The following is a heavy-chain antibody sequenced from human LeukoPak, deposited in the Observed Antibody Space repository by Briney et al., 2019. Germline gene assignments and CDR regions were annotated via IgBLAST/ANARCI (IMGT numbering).Heavy chain of an antibody. CDR3: ARVPQTNSSSSIDY. J-gene: IGHJ4*02. Sequence: ASVKVSCKASGGTFSSYAISWVRQAPGQGLEWMGGIIPIFGTANYAQKFQGRVTITADESTSTAYMELSSLRSEDTAVYYCARVPQTNSSSSIDYWGQGTLVTVSS. CDR2: IIPIFGTA. V-gene: IGHV1-69*13. D-gene: IGHD6-6*01. CDR1: GGTFSSYA.